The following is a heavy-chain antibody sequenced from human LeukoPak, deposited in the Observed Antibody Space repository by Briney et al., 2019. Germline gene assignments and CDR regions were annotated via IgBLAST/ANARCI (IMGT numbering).Heavy chain of an antibody. V-gene: IGHV3-74*01. CDR1: GFTFSSHW. J-gene: IGHJ4*02. CDR3: ARRGNYYGSGSRNWGFDY. CDR2: INSDGGSA. Sequence: GGSLRLSCAASGFTFSSHWMHWVRQAPGKGLVWVSRINSDGGSAIYADSVKGRFTISRDNAKNTLYLQMNSLRAEDTAVYYCARRGNYYGSGSRNWGFDYWGQGTLVTVSS. D-gene: IGHD3-10*01.